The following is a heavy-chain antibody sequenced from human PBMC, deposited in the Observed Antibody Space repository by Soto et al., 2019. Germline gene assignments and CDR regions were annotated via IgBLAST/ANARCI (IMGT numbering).Heavy chain of an antibody. D-gene: IGHD3-16*01. CDR3: ARGGTPIDS. CDR2: ISAYNGNT. V-gene: IGHV1-18*01. Sequence: QVQLVQSGAEVKKPGASVKVSCKASGYTFTNFGISWVRQAPGQGLEWMGWISAYNGNTNYAQNFQGRVTMTTDTSTSTASLVLTRLRSAATAVSSRARGGTPIDSWGQGSLVTVSS. J-gene: IGHJ4*02. CDR1: GYTFTNFG.